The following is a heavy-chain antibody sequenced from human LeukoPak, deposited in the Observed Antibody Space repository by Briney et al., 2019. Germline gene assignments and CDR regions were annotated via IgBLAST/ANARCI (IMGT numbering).Heavy chain of an antibody. CDR1: GYTFTSYG. CDR3: ARALQGNYVSSGYYPSVDY. V-gene: IGHV1-18*01. J-gene: IGHJ4*02. Sequence: GASVKVSCKASGYTFTSYGISWVRQAPGQGLEWMGWISAYNGNTNYAQKLQGRVTMTTDTSTSTAYMELRSLRSDDTAVYYCARALQGNYVSSGYYPSVDYWGQGTLVTVSS. D-gene: IGHD3-22*01. CDR2: ISAYNGNT.